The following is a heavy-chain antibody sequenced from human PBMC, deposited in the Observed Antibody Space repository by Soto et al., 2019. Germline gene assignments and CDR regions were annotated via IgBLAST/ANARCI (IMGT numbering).Heavy chain of an antibody. Sequence: ASVKVSCSASGYNFTSWAMHWVRQAPGQRLEWMGWINAGNGNTKYSQKFQGRVTITRDTSASTAYMELSSLRSEDTAVYYCAREGRPYYYYYYMDVWGKGTTVTVSS. CDR1: GYNFTSWA. CDR3: AREGRPYYYYYYMDV. CDR2: INAGNGNT. D-gene: IGHD1-1*01. J-gene: IGHJ6*03. V-gene: IGHV1-3*01.